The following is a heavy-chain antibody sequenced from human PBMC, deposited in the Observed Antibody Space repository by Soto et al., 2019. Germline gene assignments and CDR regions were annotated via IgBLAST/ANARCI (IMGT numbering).Heavy chain of an antibody. Sequence: PGGSLRLSCAASGFTFSSYWMHWVRQAPGKGLVWVSRINSDGSSTSYADSVKGRFTISRDNAKNTLYLQMNSLRAEDTAVYYCARGPETYYYDSSGYYDRGPYFDYWGQGTLVTV. V-gene: IGHV3-74*01. CDR3: ARGPETYYYDSSGYYDRGPYFDY. J-gene: IGHJ4*02. D-gene: IGHD3-22*01. CDR2: INSDGSST. CDR1: GFTFSSYW.